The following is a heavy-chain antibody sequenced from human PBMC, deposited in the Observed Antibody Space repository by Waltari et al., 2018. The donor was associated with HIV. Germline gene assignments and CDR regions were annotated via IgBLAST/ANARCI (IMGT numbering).Heavy chain of an antibody. CDR3: ASIPPRVAVAGAAAFDI. CDR1: GGSFSGYY. CDR2: INHSGST. V-gene: IGHV4-34*01. D-gene: IGHD6-19*01. Sequence: QVQLQQWGAGLLKPSETLSLTCAVYGGSFSGYYWSWIRQPPGKGLEWIGEINHSGSTNYNPSLKSRVTISVDTSKNQFSLKLSSVTAADTAVYYCASIPPRVAVAGAAAFDIWGQGTMVTVSS. J-gene: IGHJ3*02.